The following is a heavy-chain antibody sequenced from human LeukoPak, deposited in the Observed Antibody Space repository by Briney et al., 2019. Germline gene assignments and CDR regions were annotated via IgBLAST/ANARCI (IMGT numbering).Heavy chain of an antibody. CDR2: IRSKANSYAT. J-gene: IGHJ4*02. D-gene: IGHD3-10*01. V-gene: IGHV3-73*01. CDR1: GFTFSGSA. Sequence: GGSLKPSCATSGFTFSGSAMHWVRQASGKGLEWVGRIRSKANSYATAYGASVKGRFSISRDDSKNTAYLQMNSLKTEDTAVYYCARAGKYYYGSGSWGPRQFDYWGQGTLVTVSS. CDR3: ARAGKYYYGSGSWGPRQFDY.